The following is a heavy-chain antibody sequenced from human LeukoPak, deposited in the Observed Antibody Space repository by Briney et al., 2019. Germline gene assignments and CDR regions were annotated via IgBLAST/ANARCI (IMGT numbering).Heavy chain of an antibody. D-gene: IGHD6-19*01. CDR1: GFTFSSYS. CDR2: ITTSSTYI. J-gene: IGHJ4*02. V-gene: IGHV3-21*01. CDR3: ARGKYSSDWFDY. Sequence: PGGSLRLSCAASGFTFSSYSMSWVRQAPGKGLERVSSITTSSTYISYADSVKGRFTISRDNAKNSLYLQMNSLRAEDTAVYYCARGKYSSDWFDYWGQGTLVTVSS.